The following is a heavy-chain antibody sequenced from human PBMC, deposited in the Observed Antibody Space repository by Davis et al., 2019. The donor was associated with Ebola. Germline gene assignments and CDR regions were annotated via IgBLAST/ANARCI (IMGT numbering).Heavy chain of an antibody. CDR3: AKSGLSFGVVKYHYGMDV. J-gene: IGHJ6*04. Sequence: GESLKISCAASGFSFSTYNMNWVRQTPGKGLEWLSYISSSGNTLYYADSVKGRFTISRDNAENSLYLQMNSLRAEDTAVYYCAKSGLSFGVVKYHYGMDVWGKGTTVTVSS. D-gene: IGHD3-3*01. CDR2: ISSSGNTL. CDR1: GFSFSTYN. V-gene: IGHV3-48*01.